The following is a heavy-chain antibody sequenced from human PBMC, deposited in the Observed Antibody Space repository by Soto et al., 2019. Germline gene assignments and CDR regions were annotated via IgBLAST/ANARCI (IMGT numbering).Heavy chain of an antibody. J-gene: IGHJ4*02. CDR1: GGSISSSSYY. CDR2: IYYSGST. CDR3: ARGRIAVAGTALDY. Sequence: SETLSLTCTVSGGSISSSSYYWGWIRQPPGKGLEWIGSIYYSGSTYYNPSLKSRVTISVDTSKNQFSLKLSSVTAADTAVYYCARGRIAVAGTALDYWGQGTLVTVSS. V-gene: IGHV4-39*01. D-gene: IGHD6-19*01.